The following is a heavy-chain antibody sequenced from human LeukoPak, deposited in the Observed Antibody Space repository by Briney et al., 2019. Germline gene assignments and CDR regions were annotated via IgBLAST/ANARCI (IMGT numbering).Heavy chain of an antibody. D-gene: IGHD3-22*01. V-gene: IGHV3-7*01. CDR3: ARASDDSSGYRPFDY. Sequence: GGSLRLSCAASGFTFSSYWMNWVRQAPGKGLEWVANIKQDGSEKYYVDSVKGRFTISRDNAKNSLYLEMNSLRAEDTAVYYCARASDDSSGYRPFDYWGQGTLVTVSS. CDR2: IKQDGSEK. J-gene: IGHJ4*02. CDR1: GFTFSSYW.